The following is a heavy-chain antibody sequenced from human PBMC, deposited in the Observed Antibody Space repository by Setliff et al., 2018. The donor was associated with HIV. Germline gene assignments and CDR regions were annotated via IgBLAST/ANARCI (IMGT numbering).Heavy chain of an antibody. CDR2: IYYSGST. Sequence: SETLSLTCTVSGGSISSSSYYWGWIRQPPGKGLEWIGSIYYSGSTYYNPSLKSRVTISVDTSKNQFSLKLSSVTAADTAVYYCASAPGHSYGPLFDYWGQGTLVTVPS. D-gene: IGHD5-18*01. J-gene: IGHJ4*02. V-gene: IGHV4-39*01. CDR3: ASAPGHSYGPLFDY. CDR1: GGSISSSSYY.